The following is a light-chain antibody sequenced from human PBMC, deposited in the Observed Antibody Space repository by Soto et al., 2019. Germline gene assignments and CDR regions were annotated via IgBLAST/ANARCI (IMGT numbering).Light chain of an antibody. CDR2: DAS. Sequence: AIQLSQSPSSLSASVGDRVTITSRASQGISSALAWYQQKPGKAPKLLIYDASSLESGVPSRFSGSGSGTDFTLTISSLQPEDFATYYCQQFNNYPQFGGGTKVEIK. CDR1: QGISSA. CDR3: QQFNNYPQ. V-gene: IGKV1D-13*01. J-gene: IGKJ4*01.